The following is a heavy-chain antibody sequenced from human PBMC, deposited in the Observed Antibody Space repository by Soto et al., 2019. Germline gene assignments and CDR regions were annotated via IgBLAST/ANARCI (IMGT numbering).Heavy chain of an antibody. V-gene: IGHV1-69*10. D-gene: IGHD2-15*01. CDR2: IVPIFGIP. Sequence: SVKVSCNASGGTFSTTAITWVRQAPGQGLEWMGGIVPIFGIPNYAQKFQGRLAITADKSTNTAYMELISLRSEDTAVYYCARDSHSAGGWLAPWGLGTLVTVS. CDR1: GGTFSTTA. CDR3: ARDSHSAGGWLAP. J-gene: IGHJ5*02.